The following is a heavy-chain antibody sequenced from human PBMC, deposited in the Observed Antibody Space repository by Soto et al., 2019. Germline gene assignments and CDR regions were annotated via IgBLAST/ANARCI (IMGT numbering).Heavy chain of an antibody. V-gene: IGHV3-9*01. J-gene: IGHJ6*02. D-gene: IGHD2-2*01. CDR3: ATLMSVVLVPAAIDYYYYGMDV. CDR1: GFTFDDYA. CDR2: ISWNSGSI. Sequence: EVQLVESGGGLVQPGRSLRLSCAASGFTFDDYAMHWVRQAPGKGLEWVSGISWNSGSIGYADSVKGRFTISRDNAKNSLYLQMNSLRAEDTALYYCATLMSVVLVPAAIDYYYYGMDVWGQGTTVTVSS.